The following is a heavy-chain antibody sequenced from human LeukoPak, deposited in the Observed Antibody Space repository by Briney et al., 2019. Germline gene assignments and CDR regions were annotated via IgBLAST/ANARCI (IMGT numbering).Heavy chain of an antibody. CDR2: ISAYNGNT. CDR1: GYTFTSYG. D-gene: IGHD5-18*01. V-gene: IGHV1-18*01. Sequence: ALVKVSCKASGYTFTSYGISWVRQAPGQGLEWMGWISAYNGNTNYAQKLQGRVTMTTDTSTSTAYMELRSLRSDDTAVYYCARALVGYSYGPFDYWGQGTLVTVSS. J-gene: IGHJ4*02. CDR3: ARALVGYSYGPFDY.